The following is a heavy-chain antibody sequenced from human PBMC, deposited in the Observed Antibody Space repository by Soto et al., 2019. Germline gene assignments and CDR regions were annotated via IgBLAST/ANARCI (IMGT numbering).Heavy chain of an antibody. CDR2: ISDGGTTT. CDR3: AKRGVATRGLSWLYGLDV. V-gene: IGHV3-23*01. Sequence: EVQLLESGGGLVQPGGSLRLSCTASGFIFGSYDMSWVRQAPGKGLVWVSHISDGGTTTYYADSVKGRFTISRDNDKKTLYLQMTSLRAEDTAVYYCAKRGVATRGLSWLYGLDVWGQGTAVTVSS. CDR1: GFIFGSYD. D-gene: IGHD2-15*01. J-gene: IGHJ6*02.